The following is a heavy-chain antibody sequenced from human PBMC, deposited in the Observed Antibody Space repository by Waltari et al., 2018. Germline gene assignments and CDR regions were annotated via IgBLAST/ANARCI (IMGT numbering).Heavy chain of an antibody. D-gene: IGHD3-22*01. CDR3: VREGNYYDEFDY. V-gene: IGHV3-48*03. J-gene: IGHJ4*02. CDR1: GLTFRTYE. CDR2: STSSGTTI. Sequence: EVQLVESGGGLLQTGGSLRLSCVASGLTFRTYEMNWVRQAPGKGLEWISYSTSSGTTIYYTDSVKGRFAMSRDNAKNSLFLQMNSLRAEDTGVYYCVREGNYYDEFDYWGQGTRVTVSS.